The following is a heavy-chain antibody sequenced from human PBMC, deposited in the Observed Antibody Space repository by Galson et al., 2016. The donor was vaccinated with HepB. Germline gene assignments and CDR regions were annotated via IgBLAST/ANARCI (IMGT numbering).Heavy chain of an antibody. CDR3: ARVNVTGWYFDS. J-gene: IGHJ4*02. V-gene: IGHV4-4*02. CDR2: IFHSGIT. Sequence: SETLSLTCTISDDSISSSSWWSWVRQPPGKGLEWIGEIFHSGITTYNPSLESRVTVSVDKTKNQFSLKVSSVTAADTAVYYCARVNVTGWYFDSWGQGTLVSVS. D-gene: IGHD6-19*01. CDR1: DDSISSSSW.